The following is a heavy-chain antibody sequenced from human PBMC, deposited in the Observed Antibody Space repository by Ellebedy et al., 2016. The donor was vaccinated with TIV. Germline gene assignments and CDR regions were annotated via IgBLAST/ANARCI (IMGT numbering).Heavy chain of an antibody. CDR1: GFIFSDYY. D-gene: IGHD4-17*01. Sequence: GESLKISCAASGFIFSDYYMSWIRQVPGKGLESVAYISSSGGTKYYADSVKGRFTISRDNSKNTLYLQMNSLRAEDTAVYYCARDMSYGDYDYWGQGTLVTVSS. V-gene: IGHV3-11*01. CDR3: ARDMSYGDYDY. J-gene: IGHJ4*02. CDR2: ISSSGGTK.